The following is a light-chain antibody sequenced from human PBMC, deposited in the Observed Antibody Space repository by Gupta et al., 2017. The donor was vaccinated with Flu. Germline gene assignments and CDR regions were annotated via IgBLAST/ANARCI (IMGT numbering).Light chain of an antibody. Sequence: PDTLSVSAGERVTVSCRASLNLYGNLAWYQQKPGQAPRLLMSGPTTRASGVPARFSGYGSGTEFTLTITSLQSEDSAVYYCQQYHTWPFSFGQGTKVEIK. V-gene: IGKV3-15*01. CDR3: QQYHTWPFS. J-gene: IGKJ2*03. CDR2: GPT. CDR1: LNLYGN.